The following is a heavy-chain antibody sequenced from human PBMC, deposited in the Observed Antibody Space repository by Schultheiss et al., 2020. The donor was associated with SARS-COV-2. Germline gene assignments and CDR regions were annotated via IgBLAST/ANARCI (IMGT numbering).Heavy chain of an antibody. CDR1: GFTFGDYA. CDR3: AKDLKGYCSGGSCPPDL. V-gene: IGHV3-23*01. CDR2: ISSSGSTI. D-gene: IGHD2-15*01. Sequence: GGSLRLSCTASGFTFGDYAMSWFRQAPGKGLEWVSYISSSGSTIYYADSVKGRFTISRDNSKNTLYLQMNSLRAEDTAVYYCAKDLKGYCSGGSCPPDLWGRGTLVTVSS. J-gene: IGHJ2*01.